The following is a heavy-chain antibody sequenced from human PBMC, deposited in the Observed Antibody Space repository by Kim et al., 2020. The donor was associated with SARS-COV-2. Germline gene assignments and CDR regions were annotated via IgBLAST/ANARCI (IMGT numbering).Heavy chain of an antibody. CDR2: IKPDGSET. J-gene: IGHJ4*02. Sequence: GGSLRLSCAASGFTFSVYWMGWVRQAPGKGLEWVANIKPDGSETYYMDSLKGRFTISRDNANNSLYLQMNSLRVEDTAVYFCARYYPVNSRNFDYWGQGT. D-gene: IGHD3-10*01. V-gene: IGHV3-7*01. CDR3: ARYYPVNSRNFDY. CDR1: GFTFSVYW.